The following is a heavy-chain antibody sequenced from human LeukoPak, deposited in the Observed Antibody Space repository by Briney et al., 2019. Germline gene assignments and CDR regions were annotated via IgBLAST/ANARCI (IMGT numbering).Heavy chain of an antibody. Sequence: AGGSLRLSCAASGLTFSSYAMSWVRQAPGKGLEWVSGISGSGGSTYYTDSVKGRFTISRDNSKNTLYLQMNSLRAEDTAVYYCARVQKSRKSVASAVDCWGQGTVVIVSS. D-gene: IGHD5-12*01. V-gene: IGHV3-23*01. CDR1: GLTFSSYA. CDR3: ARVQKSRKSVASAVDC. J-gene: IGHJ4*02. CDR2: ISGSGGST.